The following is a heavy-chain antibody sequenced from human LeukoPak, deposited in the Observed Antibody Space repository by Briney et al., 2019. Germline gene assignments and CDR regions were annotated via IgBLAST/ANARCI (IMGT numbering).Heavy chain of an antibody. J-gene: IGHJ5*02. CDR1: GYTLTSYG. Sequence: ASVKVSCKASGYTLTSYGISWVRQAPGQGLEWMGWISAYNGNTNYAQKLQGRVTMTTDTSTSTAYMELRSLRSDDTAVYYCARVTYYGGPRYCSSTSCYYWFDPWGQGTLVTVSS. D-gene: IGHD2-2*01. V-gene: IGHV1-18*01. CDR3: ARVTYYGGPRYCSSTSCYYWFDP. CDR2: ISAYNGNT.